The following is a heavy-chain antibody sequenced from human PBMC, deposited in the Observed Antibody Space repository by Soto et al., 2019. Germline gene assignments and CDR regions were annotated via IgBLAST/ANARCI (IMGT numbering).Heavy chain of an antibody. V-gene: IGHV3-30*03. CDR3: AIFRREVDPAMIPGAY. CDR2: ISFDGSNK. J-gene: IGHJ4*02. Sequence: QVELVESGGGVVQPGGSLRLSCAACGFTFSNYGLHWVRQAPGKGLEWAAVISFDGSNKYYADSMKGRFTVSRDNSKNTLYLQMTSLRTEDTAMYYCAIFRREVDPAMIPGAYWGQGTLVTGSS. CDR1: GFTFSNYG. D-gene: IGHD5-18*01.